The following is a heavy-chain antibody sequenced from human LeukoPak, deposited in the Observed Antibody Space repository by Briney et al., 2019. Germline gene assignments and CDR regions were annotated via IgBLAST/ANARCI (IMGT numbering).Heavy chain of an antibody. D-gene: IGHD3-22*01. CDR1: GYTFTSYG. Sequence: ASVKVSCKASGYTFTSYGISWVRQAPGQGLEWMGIINPSDGSTSYAQKFQGRVTMTRDTSTSTVYMELSSLRSEDTAVYYCARDISYYDSSGYYYYYGMDVWGQGTTVTVSS. CDR3: ARDISYYDSSGYYYYYGMDV. J-gene: IGHJ6*02. V-gene: IGHV1-46*01. CDR2: INPSDGST.